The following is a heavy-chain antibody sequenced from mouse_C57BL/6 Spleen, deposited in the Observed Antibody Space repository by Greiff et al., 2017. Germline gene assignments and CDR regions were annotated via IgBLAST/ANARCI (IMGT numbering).Heavy chain of an antibody. D-gene: IGHD2-3*01. CDR1: GFTFSSYA. CDR3: AREGDDGYYGY. V-gene: IGHV5-4*01. Sequence: EVQVVESGGGLVKPGGSLKLSCAASGFTFSSYAMSWVRQTPEKRLEWVATISDGGSYTYYPDNVKGRSTISRDNAKNNLYLQMSHLKSEDTAMYYCAREGDDGYYGYWGQGTTLTVSS. J-gene: IGHJ2*01. CDR2: ISDGGSYT.